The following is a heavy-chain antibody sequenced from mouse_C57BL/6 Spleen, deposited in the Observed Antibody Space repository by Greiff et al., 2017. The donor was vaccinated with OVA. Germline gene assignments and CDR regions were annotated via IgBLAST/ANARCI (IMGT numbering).Heavy chain of an antibody. D-gene: IGHD1-1*01. V-gene: IGHV1-15*01. J-gene: IGHJ2*01. CDR3: TRATTVVAPFDY. CDR2: IDPETGGT. Sequence: QVQLQQSGAELVRPGASVTLSCKASGYTFTDYEMHWVKQTPVHGLAWIGAIDPETGGTAYNQKFKGKAILTADKSSSTAYMELRSLTSEDSAVYYCTRATTVVAPFDYWGQGTTLTVSS. CDR1: GYTFTDYE.